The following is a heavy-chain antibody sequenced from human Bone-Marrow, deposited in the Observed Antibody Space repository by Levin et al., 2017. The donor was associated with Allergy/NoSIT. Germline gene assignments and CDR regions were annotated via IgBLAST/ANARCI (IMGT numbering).Heavy chain of an antibody. CDR3: AARTPGIGHS. D-gene: IGHD6-13*01. V-gene: IGHV3-53*01. Sequence: ETLSLTCAASGFTVSNNYMKWVRQAPGKGLEWVSLIYSGGNTYYADSVKGRFTISRDNSKNTLYLQMNSLRAEDTAVYYCAARTPGIGHSWGQGTLVTVSS. J-gene: IGHJ4*02. CDR1: GFTVSNNY. CDR2: IYSGGNT.